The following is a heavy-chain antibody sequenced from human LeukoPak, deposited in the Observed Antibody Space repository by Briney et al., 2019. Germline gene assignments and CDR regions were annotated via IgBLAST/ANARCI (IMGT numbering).Heavy chain of an antibody. J-gene: IGHJ4*02. CDR2: IYYSGST. Sequence: SETLSLTCTVSGGSISSGGYYWSWIRQHPGKGLEWIGYIYYSGSTYYNPSLKSRVTISADTSKNQFSLKLSSVTAADTAVYYCARGRDGYNCFDYWGQGTLVTVSS. V-gene: IGHV4-31*03. CDR3: ARGRDGYNCFDY. D-gene: IGHD5-12*01. CDR1: GGSISSGGYY.